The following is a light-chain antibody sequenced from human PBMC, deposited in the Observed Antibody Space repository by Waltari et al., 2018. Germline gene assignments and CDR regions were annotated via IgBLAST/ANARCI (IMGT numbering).Light chain of an antibody. CDR2: EVS. CDR3: SSFAGTNNFVV. V-gene: IGLV2-8*01. CDR1: SSDGGGYNY. J-gene: IGLJ2*01. Sequence: QCALTQPPSASGSPGQSVTISCPGTSSDGGGYNYVSWYQQHPGKAPKLMIYEVSQRPSGVPDRFSGSKSGDTASLTVSGLQAEDEADYYCSSFAGTNNFVVFGGGTKLTV.